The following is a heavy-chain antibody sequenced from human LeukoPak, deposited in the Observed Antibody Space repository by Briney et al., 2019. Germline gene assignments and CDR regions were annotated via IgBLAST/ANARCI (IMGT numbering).Heavy chain of an antibody. V-gene: IGHV3-66*01. D-gene: IGHD6-19*01. CDR2: LYSGGTT. CDR3: ARDTSGWYGRFDY. Sequence: GGSLRLSCAASGFTVSSSYMSWVRQAPGKGLEWVSVLYSGGTTYYADSVKGRFTISRDNSKNTLYLQMNSLRAEDTAVYYCARDTSGWYGRFDYWGQGTLVTVSS. CDR1: GFTVSSSY. J-gene: IGHJ4*02.